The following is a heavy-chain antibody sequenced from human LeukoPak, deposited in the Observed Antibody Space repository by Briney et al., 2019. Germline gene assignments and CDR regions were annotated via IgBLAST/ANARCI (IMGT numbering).Heavy chain of an antibody. J-gene: IGHJ6*03. CDR2: ISASGGST. V-gene: IGHV3-23*01. Sequence: GGSLRLSCAASGFTFSSNGMSWVRQAPGKGLEWVSVISASGGSTYYADSVKGRFTIARDNSKNTLYLQMNSLRAEDTAVYYCAKDDYYYYMDVWGKGTTVTVSS. CDR1: GFTFSSNG. CDR3: AKDDYYYYMDV.